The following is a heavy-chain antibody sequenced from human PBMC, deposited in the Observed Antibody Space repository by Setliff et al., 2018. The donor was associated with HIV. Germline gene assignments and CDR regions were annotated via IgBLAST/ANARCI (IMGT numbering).Heavy chain of an antibody. D-gene: IGHD2-15*01. CDR3: ARGLVRGCSGGSCSYYYYMDV. Sequence: ASVKVSCKISGYTLTEVSMHWVRQAPGKGLEWMGYFDPQDGETVHAQKFQGRVTLTEDTSTDTAYMELSSLGSEDTAVYYCARGLVRGCSGGSCSYYYYMDVWGRGTTVTVSS. J-gene: IGHJ6*03. CDR1: GYTLTEVS. V-gene: IGHV1-24*01. CDR2: FDPQDGET.